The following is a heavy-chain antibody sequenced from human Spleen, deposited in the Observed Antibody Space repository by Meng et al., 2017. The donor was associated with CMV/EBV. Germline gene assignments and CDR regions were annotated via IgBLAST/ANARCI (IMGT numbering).Heavy chain of an antibody. D-gene: IGHD2-21*01. CDR3: AREACGGDCYSGEDWFDP. J-gene: IGHJ5*02. Sequence: GESLKISCAASGFTFSSYAMSWVRQAPGKGLEWVSAISGSGGSTYYADSVKGRFTISRDNSKNTLYLQMNSLRAEDTAVYYCAREACGGDCYSGEDWFDPWGQGTLVTVSS. V-gene: IGHV3-23*01. CDR1: GFTFSSYA. CDR2: ISGSGGST.